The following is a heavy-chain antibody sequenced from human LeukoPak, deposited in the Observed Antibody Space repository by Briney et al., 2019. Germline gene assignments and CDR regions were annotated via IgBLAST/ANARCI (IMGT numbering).Heavy chain of an antibody. V-gene: IGHV3-48*02. CDR1: GFSFSTYS. J-gene: IGHJ2*01. CDR2: IRSNSATI. Sequence: GGSLRLSCAASGFSFSTYSMDWVRQAPGKGLEWVSYIRSNSATIYYADSVKGRFTISRDNARNSLYLQMNSLRDEDTAVYYCARVRGQDWYFDLWGRGTLVTVSS. D-gene: IGHD1-26*01. CDR3: ARVRGQDWYFDL.